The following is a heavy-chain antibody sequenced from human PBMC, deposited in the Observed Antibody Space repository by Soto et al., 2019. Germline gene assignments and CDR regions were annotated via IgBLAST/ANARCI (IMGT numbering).Heavy chain of an antibody. D-gene: IGHD2-21*01. V-gene: IGHV3-53*01. J-gene: IGHJ6*02. CDR1: GFTVSSDY. CDR2: ICSGGST. Sequence: SLRLSCAASGFTVSSDYMSWVRQAPGKGLEWVSVICSGGSTYYADSVKGRFTISRDNSKNTLYLQMNSLRAEDTAIYYCAKCIGNIVVPAAIGYYFGMDVWGQGTTVTVSS. CDR3: AKCIGNIVVPAAIGYYFGMDV.